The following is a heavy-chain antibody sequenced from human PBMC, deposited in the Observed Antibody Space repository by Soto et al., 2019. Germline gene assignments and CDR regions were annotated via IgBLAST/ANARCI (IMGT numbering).Heavy chain of an antibody. CDR1: GYTFTSYA. D-gene: IGHD3-3*01. J-gene: IGHJ5*02. Sequence: GASVKVSCKASGYTFTSYAMHWVRQAPGQRLEWMGWINAGNGNTKYSQKFQGRVTITRDTSASTAYMELSSLRSEDTAVDYCARDRSITIFGVVNYWFDPWGQGTLVTVSS. CDR2: INAGNGNT. V-gene: IGHV1-3*01. CDR3: ARDRSITIFGVVNYWFDP.